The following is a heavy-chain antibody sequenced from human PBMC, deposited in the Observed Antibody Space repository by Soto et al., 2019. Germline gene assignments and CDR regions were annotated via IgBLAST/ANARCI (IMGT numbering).Heavy chain of an antibody. V-gene: IGHV3-23*01. CDR1: LFAFSSSA. J-gene: IGHJ6*02. Sequence: SLRLSCSSSLFAFSSSAMALVLHTPWKGLEWVSAISGSGGTTYYADSVKGRFTISRDNSKNTLYLQMNSLRAEDTAAYFCAKNFYGYNYYGMDVWGQGTTVTVSS. CDR3: AKNFYGYNYYGMDV. D-gene: IGHD4-17*01. CDR2: ISGSGGTT.